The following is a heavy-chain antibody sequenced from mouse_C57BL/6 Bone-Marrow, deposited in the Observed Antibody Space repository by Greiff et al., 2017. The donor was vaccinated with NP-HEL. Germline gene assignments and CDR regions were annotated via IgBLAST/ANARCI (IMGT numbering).Heavy chain of an antibody. CDR3: ARGDYYGSSSYYYAMDY. J-gene: IGHJ4*01. V-gene: IGHV1-81*01. D-gene: IGHD1-1*01. Sequence: QVQLQQSGAELARPGASVKLSCKASGYTITSSGISWVKQRTGQGLEWIGEIYPRSGNTYYNEKFKGKATLTADKSSSTAYLELRSLTSEDSAVYFCARGDYYGSSSYYYAMDYWGQGTSVTVSA. CDR2: IYPRSGNT. CDR1: GYTITSSG.